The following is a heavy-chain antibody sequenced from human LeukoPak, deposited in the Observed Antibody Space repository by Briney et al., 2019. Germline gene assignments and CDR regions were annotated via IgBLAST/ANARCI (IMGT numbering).Heavy chain of an antibody. CDR2: ISSSSSYI. CDR3: ASHRWDAFDI. Sequence: GGSLRLSCAASGFTFSSYSMNWVRQAPGKGLEWVSSISSSSSYIYYAASVKGRFTISRDNAKNSLYLQMNSLRAEDTAVYYCASHRWDAFDIWGQGTMVTVSS. D-gene: IGHD6-13*01. J-gene: IGHJ3*02. CDR1: GFTFSSYS. V-gene: IGHV3-21*01.